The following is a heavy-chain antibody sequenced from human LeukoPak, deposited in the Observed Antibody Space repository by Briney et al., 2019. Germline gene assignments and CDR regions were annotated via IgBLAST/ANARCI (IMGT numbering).Heavy chain of an antibody. CDR2: IKQERGQE. CDR1: GVTFRSYA. J-gene: IGHJ5*02. CDR3: ASLDTAKQPLANH. Sequence: GGSLRLSCAASGVTFRSYAMSWVRQAPGKGLEWVAHIKQERGQEYYVDSVKGRFTISKDSAKNSLYLQMNSLRVEDTAMYYCASLDTAKQPLANHWGQGTLVTVSS. D-gene: IGHD5-18*01. V-gene: IGHV3-7*03.